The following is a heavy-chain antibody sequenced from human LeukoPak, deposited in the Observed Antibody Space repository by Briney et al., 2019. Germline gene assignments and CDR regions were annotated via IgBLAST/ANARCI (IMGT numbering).Heavy chain of an antibody. CDR2: ISSSSGYI. V-gene: IGHV3-21*01. CDR1: GFTFSSYS. Sequence: GGSLRLSCAASGFTFSSYSMNWVRQAPGKGLEWVSSISSSSGYIYYADSVKGRFTISRDNAKNSLYLQMNSLRAEDTAVYYCARAVAIDYWGQGTLVTVSS. CDR3: ARAVAIDY. D-gene: IGHD6-19*01. J-gene: IGHJ4*02.